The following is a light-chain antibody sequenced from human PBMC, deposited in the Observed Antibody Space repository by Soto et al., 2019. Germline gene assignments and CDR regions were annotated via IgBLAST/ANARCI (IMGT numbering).Light chain of an antibody. CDR2: GAS. Sequence: EIVLTQSPGTLSLSPGERATLSCRASQSVSSSYLAWYQQKPGQAPRLLIYGASSRATGIPDRFSGSGSGTYFTLTISRREPEDFEVYYCQQYGSSPNTFGQGTKLEIK. V-gene: IGKV3-20*01. CDR3: QQYGSSPNT. CDR1: QSVSSSY. J-gene: IGKJ2*01.